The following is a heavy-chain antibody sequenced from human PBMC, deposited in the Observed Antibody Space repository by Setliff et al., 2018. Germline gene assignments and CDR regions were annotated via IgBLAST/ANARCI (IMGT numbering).Heavy chain of an antibody. D-gene: IGHD2-2*01. J-gene: IGHJ6*04. CDR3: ARGPSMVVVSVAIPHV. Sequence: GGSLRLSCAASGFTFSSYSMNWVRQAPGKGLEWVSSISSSSTSLYYADSVKGRFTISRDNAKDSLFLQMNSLRAEDTAIYYCARGPSMVVVSVAIPHVWGKGTTVTVSS. V-gene: IGHV3-21*01. CDR1: GFTFSSYS. CDR2: ISSSSTSL.